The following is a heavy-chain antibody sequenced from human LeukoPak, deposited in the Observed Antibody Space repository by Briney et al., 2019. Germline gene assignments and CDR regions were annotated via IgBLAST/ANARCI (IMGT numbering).Heavy chain of an antibody. J-gene: IGHJ5*02. D-gene: IGHD2-2*01. CDR3: TRAVYQLLSRWFDP. Sequence: GGSLRLSCTASGFTFGDYAMSWFRQATGKGLEWVGFIRSKAYGGTTEHAASVKGRFTISRDDSKSIAYLQMNSLKTEDTAVYYCTRAVYQLLSRWFDPWGQGTLVTVSS. CDR1: GFTFGDYA. V-gene: IGHV3-49*03. CDR2: IRSKAYGGTT.